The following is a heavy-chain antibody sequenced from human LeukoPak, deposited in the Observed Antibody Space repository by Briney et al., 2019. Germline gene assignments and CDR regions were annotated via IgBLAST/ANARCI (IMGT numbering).Heavy chain of an antibody. V-gene: IGHV4-61*08. CDR1: GDSISSRDYY. D-gene: IGHD6-13*01. Sequence: PSETLSLTCTVSGDSISSRDYYWSWIRQPPGKGLEWIGYIYYSGSTNYNPSLKSRVTISVDTSKNQFSLKLSSVTAADTAVYYCARDSSSWSGYYFDYWGQGTLVTVSS. CDR2: IYYSGST. J-gene: IGHJ4*02. CDR3: ARDSSSWSGYYFDY.